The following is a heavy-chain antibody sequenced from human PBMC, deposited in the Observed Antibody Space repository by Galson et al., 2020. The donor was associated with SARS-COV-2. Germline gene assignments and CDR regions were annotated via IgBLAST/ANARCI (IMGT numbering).Heavy chain of an antibody. CDR2: INPTGSI. V-gene: IGHV4-34*01. Sequence: SQASETLSLTCAVYGGSFSGYYWGWIRQPPGKGLEWIGEINPTGSINYNPPPKSRVTISTDTSKNQFSLKMSSVTAADTAVYYCATAVDTVMVEGFFYYYGLDVWGQGTTVTVSS. D-gene: IGHD5-18*01. CDR3: ATAVDTVMVEGFFYYYGLDV. CDR1: GGSFSGYY. J-gene: IGHJ6*02.